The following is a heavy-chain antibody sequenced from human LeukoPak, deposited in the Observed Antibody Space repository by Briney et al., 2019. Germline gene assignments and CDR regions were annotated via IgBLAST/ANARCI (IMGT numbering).Heavy chain of an antibody. Sequence: PSETLSLTCTVSGGSIGTYYWSWIRQPPGKGLEWIGYIYYSGSTNYNPSLKSRVTISVDTSKNQFSLKLSSVTAADTAVYYCARAYNWNDVGGYYYYGMDVWGQGTTVTVSS. CDR1: GGSIGTYY. CDR2: IYYSGST. D-gene: IGHD1-20*01. V-gene: IGHV4-59*01. J-gene: IGHJ6*02. CDR3: ARAYNWNDVGGYYYYGMDV.